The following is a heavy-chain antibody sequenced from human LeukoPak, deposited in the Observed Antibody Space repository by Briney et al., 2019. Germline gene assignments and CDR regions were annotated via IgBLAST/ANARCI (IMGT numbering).Heavy chain of an antibody. D-gene: IGHD3-10*01. J-gene: IGHJ4*02. V-gene: IGHV3-9*01. Sequence: GGSVRLSCAGSGFTFTEYGMHWVRQAPGKGLEWVSGTSWNGIRIGYADSVKGRFSISRDNARKSLYLHMDRLRPEDTALYYCAKGGATTVRGIIKDWGQGTLVTVSS. CDR1: GFTFTEYG. CDR3: AKGGATTVRGIIKD. CDR2: TSWNGIRI.